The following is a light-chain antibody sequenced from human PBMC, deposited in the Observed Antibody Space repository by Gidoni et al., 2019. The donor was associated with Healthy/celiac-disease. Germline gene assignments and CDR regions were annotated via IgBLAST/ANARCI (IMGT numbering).Light chain of an antibody. Sequence: DIQMTQSPSSLSASVGYRVTITCRASQGISSYLNWYQQKPGKAPKLLIYGASSLKSGVPSRFSGSGSGTDFTLTISSLQPEDFAIHYCQQSYSTPLTFGGGTKVEIK. CDR1: QGISSY. J-gene: IGKJ4*01. CDR2: GAS. V-gene: IGKV1-39*01. CDR3: QQSYSTPLT.